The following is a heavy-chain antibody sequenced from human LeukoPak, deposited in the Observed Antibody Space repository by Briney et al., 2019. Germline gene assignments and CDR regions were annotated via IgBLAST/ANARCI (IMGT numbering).Heavy chain of an antibody. V-gene: IGHV4-4*09. J-gene: IGHJ4*02. CDR1: GGSLSGIF. Sequence: PSETLSLTCSVSGGSLSGIFWSWIPQPPGKELKWISYIYNSGSTDYNPSLKSRATISEDTTNKQFSLKLKLGPAADTAFYYCARASPNWNPPDYWGRGALVTVSS. D-gene: IGHD1-1*01. CDR2: IYNSGST. CDR3: ARASPNWNPPDY.